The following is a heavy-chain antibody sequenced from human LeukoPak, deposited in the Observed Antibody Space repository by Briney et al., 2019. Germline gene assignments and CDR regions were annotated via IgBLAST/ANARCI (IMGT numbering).Heavy chain of an antibody. CDR2: INHSGST. V-gene: IGHV4-34*01. Sequence: PSETLSLTCAVYDGSFSGYYWSWIRQPPGKGLEWIGEINHSGSTNYNPSLKSRVTISVDTSKNQFSLKLSSVTAADTAVYYCARGWPIRFSEWPIWFDPWGQGTLVTVSS. CDR3: ARGWPIRFSEWPIWFDP. CDR1: DGSFSGYY. J-gene: IGHJ5*02. D-gene: IGHD3-3*01.